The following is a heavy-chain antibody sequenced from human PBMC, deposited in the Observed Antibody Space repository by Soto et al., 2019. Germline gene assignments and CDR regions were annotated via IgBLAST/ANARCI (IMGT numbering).Heavy chain of an antibody. Sequence: GGSLRLSCAASGFTFSSYAMSWVRQAPGKGLEWVSAISGSGGSTYYADSVKGRFTISRDNSKNTLYLQMNSLRAEDTAVYYCAKAEPGYSSSWYVPDYYYYYGMDVWGQGTTVTVSS. D-gene: IGHD6-13*01. J-gene: IGHJ6*02. CDR2: ISGSGGST. V-gene: IGHV3-23*01. CDR1: GFTFSSYA. CDR3: AKAEPGYSSSWYVPDYYYYYGMDV.